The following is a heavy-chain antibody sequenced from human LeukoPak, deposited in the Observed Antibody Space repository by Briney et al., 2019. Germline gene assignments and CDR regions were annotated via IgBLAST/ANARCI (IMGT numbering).Heavy chain of an antibody. V-gene: IGHV3-66*01. Sequence: GGSLRLSCAASGFTVSSNYMSWVRQAPGKGLEWVSFIYSDSNTYYADSVKGRFTISRDNSKNTLYLQMSSLRVEDTAVYYCAREVLRYFDWLLPDVPYYYYGMDVRGQGTTVTVS. D-gene: IGHD3-9*01. J-gene: IGHJ6*02. CDR2: IYSDSNT. CDR1: GFTVSSNY. CDR3: AREVLRYFDWLLPDVPYYYYGMDV.